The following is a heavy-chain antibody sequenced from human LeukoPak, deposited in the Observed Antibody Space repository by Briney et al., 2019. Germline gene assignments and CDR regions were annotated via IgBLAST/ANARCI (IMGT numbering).Heavy chain of an antibody. Sequence: GGSLRLSCAASGFTFSSYSMNWVRQAPGKGLEWVSYISSSSTIYYADSVKGRFTISRDNAKNSLYLQMNSLRAEDTAVYYCAGGPENNCYFSHPFDYWGQGTL. D-gene: IGHD1-14*01. J-gene: IGHJ4*02. CDR2: ISSSSTI. CDR3: AGGPENNCYFSHPFDY. CDR1: GFTFSSYS. V-gene: IGHV3-48*01.